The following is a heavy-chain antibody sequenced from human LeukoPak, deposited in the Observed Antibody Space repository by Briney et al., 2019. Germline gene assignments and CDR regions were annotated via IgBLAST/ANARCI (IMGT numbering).Heavy chain of an antibody. D-gene: IGHD4-17*01. CDR2: MNPNSGNT. CDR1: GYTFTSYD. J-gene: IGHJ4*02. CDR3: ARRTVTTRCSDY. V-gene: IGHV1-8*01. Sequence: VASVTVSCKASGYTFTSYDINWVRQATGQGLEWMGWMNPNSGNTGYAQKFQGRVTMTRNTSISTAYMELSSLRSEDTAVYYCARRTVTTRCSDYWGQGTLVTVSS.